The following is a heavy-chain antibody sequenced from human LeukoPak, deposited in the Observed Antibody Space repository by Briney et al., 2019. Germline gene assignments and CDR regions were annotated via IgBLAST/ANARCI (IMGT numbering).Heavy chain of an antibody. CDR1: GFTFSSYA. J-gene: IGHJ6*04. D-gene: IGHD2-15*01. V-gene: IGHV3-23*01. CDR3: AKVLVFCSGGSCYSDYYYGMDV. CDR2: ISGSGGST. Sequence: GGSLRLSCAASGFTFSSYAMSWVRQAPGKGLEWVSAISGSGGSTCYADSVKGRFTISRDNSKNTLYLQMNSLRAEDTAVYYCAKVLVFCSGGSCYSDYYYGMDVWGKGTTVTVSS.